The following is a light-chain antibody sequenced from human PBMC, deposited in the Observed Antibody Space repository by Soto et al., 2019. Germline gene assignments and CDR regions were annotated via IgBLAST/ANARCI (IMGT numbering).Light chain of an antibody. V-gene: IGKV1-6*01. CDR3: LQDYNEPPT. Sequence: AIQMTQSPSSLSASVGDRVTITCRASQGIRNDLGWYQQKPGKAPKLLIYAASSLQSGVPSMFIGSGSGTDFNLTISSLQREDFATYCCLQDYNEPPTFGHGAKVEIK. CDR1: QGIRND. J-gene: IGKJ1*01. CDR2: AAS.